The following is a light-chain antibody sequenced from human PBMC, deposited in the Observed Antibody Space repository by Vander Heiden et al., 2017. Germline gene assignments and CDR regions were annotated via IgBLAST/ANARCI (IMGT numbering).Light chain of an antibody. V-gene: IGLV2-23*02. CDR3: CSYAGSSTWV. Sequence: QSALTQPSPRSGSPGPSITSSCTGTSSDVGSYNLVSWYQQHPGKAPKLMIYEVSKRPSGVSNRFSGSKSGNTASLTISGLQAEDEADYYCCSYAGSSTWVFGGGTKLTVL. CDR2: EVS. CDR1: SSDVGSYNL. J-gene: IGLJ3*02.